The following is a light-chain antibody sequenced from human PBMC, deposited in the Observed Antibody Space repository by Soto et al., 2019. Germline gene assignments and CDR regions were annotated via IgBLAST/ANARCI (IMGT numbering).Light chain of an antibody. CDR2: SNN. CDR3: AAWDDSLNAVV. J-gene: IGLJ2*01. CDR1: RSNIGSNT. Sequence: QAVLTQPPSASGTPGQRVTISCSGSRSNIGSNTVNWYQQLPGTAPKLLIYSNNHRPSGVPDRFSGSKSGTSASLAISGLQSEDEADYYCAAWDDSLNAVVFGVGTKLNVL. V-gene: IGLV1-44*01.